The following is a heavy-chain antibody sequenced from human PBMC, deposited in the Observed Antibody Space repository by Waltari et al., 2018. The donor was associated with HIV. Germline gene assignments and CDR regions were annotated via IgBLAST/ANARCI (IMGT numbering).Heavy chain of an antibody. Sequence: EVQLVESGGGLVKPGGSLRLSCAASGFTFSSYSLNWVRQAPGKGLEWVSSISSSSNSKYYADSVKGRFTISRDNAKNSLYLQMNSLRAEDTAVYYCARVDDNYYDNSLTLDYWGQGTLVTVSS. CDR3: ARVDDNYYDNSLTLDY. CDR2: ISSSSNSK. CDR1: GFTFSSYS. J-gene: IGHJ4*02. D-gene: IGHD3-22*01. V-gene: IGHV3-21*01.